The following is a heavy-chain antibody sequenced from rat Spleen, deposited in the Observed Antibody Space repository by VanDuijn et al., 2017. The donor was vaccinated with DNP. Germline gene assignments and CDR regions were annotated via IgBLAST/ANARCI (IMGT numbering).Heavy chain of an antibody. CDR3: ASSMGITTGAFDY. V-gene: IGHV5-62*01. CDR2: ISSSSGT. CDR1: GFTFSSYG. Sequence: VQLVESGGGLVQPGKSLKLSCSASGFTFSSYGMHWIRQAPGKGLDWVAYISSSSGTVYADAVKGRFTISRDNAKNTLYLQLNSLKSEDTAIYYCASSMGITTGAFDYWGQGVMVTVSS. J-gene: IGHJ2*01. D-gene: IGHD1-9*01.